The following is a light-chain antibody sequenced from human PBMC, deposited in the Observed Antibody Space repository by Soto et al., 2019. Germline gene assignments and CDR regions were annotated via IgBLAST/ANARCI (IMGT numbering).Light chain of an antibody. Sequence: EIVLTQSPATLSLSPGERATLSCRASQSVTTSLAWYQQKPGQAPRLLIYDASNRATGIPARFSGSGSGTDFTLTISSLEPEDFAVYYCQQRSSWPTWTFGQGTKVEIK. CDR3: QQRSSWPTWT. V-gene: IGKV3-11*01. CDR2: DAS. J-gene: IGKJ1*01. CDR1: QSVTTS.